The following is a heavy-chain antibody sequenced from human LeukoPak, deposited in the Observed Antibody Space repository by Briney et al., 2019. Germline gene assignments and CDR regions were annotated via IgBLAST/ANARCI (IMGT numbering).Heavy chain of an antibody. D-gene: IGHD6-13*01. Sequence: MASETLSLTCSVPIDSLISSYWSWIRQPPGKGLEWFGFIYHSGNTNYNPSLATRVTMSVDTSKTQITLRLSSVTAADTAVYYCAREEGIAAAGALEHWGQGILVTVSS. CDR2: IYHSGNT. CDR1: IDSLISSY. CDR3: AREEGIAAAGALEH. V-gene: IGHV4-59*13. J-gene: IGHJ4*02.